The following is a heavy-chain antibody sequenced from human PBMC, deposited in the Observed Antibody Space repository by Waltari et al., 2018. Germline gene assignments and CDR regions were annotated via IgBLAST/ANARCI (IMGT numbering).Heavy chain of an antibody. V-gene: IGHV4-59*01. CDR3: TRGLFGRSWTPYY. Sequence: QVQLQESGPGLVRQSETLSLTCPVPGASCSAYYWNWIRLPPGKGLEWIGTIYDSGASYYNPSLKSRLTMLMDTSKNQFSLILESVTAADRGLYYCTRGLFGRSWTPYYWGQGTLVTVSS. D-gene: IGHD3-10*01. CDR1: GASCSAYY. J-gene: IGHJ4*02. CDR2: IYDSGAS.